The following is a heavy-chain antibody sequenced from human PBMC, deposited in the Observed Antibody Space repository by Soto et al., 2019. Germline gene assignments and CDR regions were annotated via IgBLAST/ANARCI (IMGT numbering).Heavy chain of an antibody. CDR3: ARVDYDILTGYPDY. D-gene: IGHD3-9*01. CDR1: GFTFSSYA. CDR2: ISSDGGST. V-gene: IGHV3-64*01. J-gene: IGHJ4*02. Sequence: PGGSLRLSCAAAGFTFSSYAMHWVRKTPGKGLEYVSAISSDGGSTYYANSVKGRFTISRDNSKNTLYLQMGSLRAEDMAVYYCARVDYDILTGYPDYWGQGTLVTVSS.